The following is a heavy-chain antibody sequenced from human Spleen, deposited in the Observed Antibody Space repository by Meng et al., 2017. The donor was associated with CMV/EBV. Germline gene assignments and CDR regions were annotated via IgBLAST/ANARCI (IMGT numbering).Heavy chain of an antibody. Sequence: GSLRLSCAVYGGSFSGYYWSWIRQPPGKGLEWIGEINHSGSTNYNPSLKSRVTISVDTSKNQFSLKLSSVTAADTAVYYCARVCSSTSCYPIYGMDVWGQGTTVTV. V-gene: IGHV4-34*01. CDR1: GGSFSGYY. CDR3: ARVCSSTSCYPIYGMDV. J-gene: IGHJ6*02. CDR2: INHSGST. D-gene: IGHD2-2*01.